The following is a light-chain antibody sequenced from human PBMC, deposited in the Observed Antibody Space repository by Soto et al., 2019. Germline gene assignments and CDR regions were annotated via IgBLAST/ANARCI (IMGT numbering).Light chain of an antibody. CDR1: TNFRGL. Sequence: EVVLTQSPVPPSVSPGERATLTCRASTNFRGLLAWYQQKTGQAPSLLIFDASNWATGIPPRFSGSGSGTDFTLTISSLEPEDSAVYYCQQRHRSPITFGQGTRLEIK. V-gene: IGKV3-11*01. J-gene: IGKJ5*01. CDR2: DAS. CDR3: QQRHRSPIT.